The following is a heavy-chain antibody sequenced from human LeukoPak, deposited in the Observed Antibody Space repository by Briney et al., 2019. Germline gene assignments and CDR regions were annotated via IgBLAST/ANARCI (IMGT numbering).Heavy chain of an antibody. V-gene: IGHV3-23*01. J-gene: IGHJ6*04. D-gene: IGHD3-10*02. CDR1: GFTFSSHG. CDR2: ISGSGDNT. CDR3: AELGITMIGGV. Sequence: GGSLRLSCAASGFTFSSHGMSWVRQAPGKGLEWVSTISGSGDNTYYADSVKGRFTISRDNSKNTLYLQMNSLRAEDTAVYYCAELGITMIGGVWGKGTTVTISS.